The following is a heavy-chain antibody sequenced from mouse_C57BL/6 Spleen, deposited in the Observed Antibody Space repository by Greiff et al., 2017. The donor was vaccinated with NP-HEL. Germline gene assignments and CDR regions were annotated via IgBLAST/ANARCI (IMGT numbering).Heavy chain of an antibody. CDR2: IDPSDSYT. V-gene: IGHV1-59*01. Sequence: VQLQQPGAELVRPGTSVKLSCKASGYTFTSYWMHWVKQRPGQGLEWIGVIDPSDSYTNYNQKFKGKATLTVDTSSSTAYMQLSSLTSEDSAVYYCARRGWDGDWYFDVWGTGTTVTVSS. J-gene: IGHJ1*03. CDR3: ARRGWDGDWYFDV. CDR1: GYTFTSYW. D-gene: IGHD4-1*01.